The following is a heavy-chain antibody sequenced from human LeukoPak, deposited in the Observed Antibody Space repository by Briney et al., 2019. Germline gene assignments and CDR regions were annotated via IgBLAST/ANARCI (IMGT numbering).Heavy chain of an antibody. CDR3: AKDKIQLWRYFDY. Sequence: GGSLRLSCAASGFTFSGHAMSWVRQAPGKGLEWVSAISGSGGSTYYADSVKGRFTISRDNSKNTLYLQMNSLRAEDTAVYYCAKDKIQLWRYFDYWGQGTLVTVSS. CDR1: GFTFSGHA. CDR2: ISGSGGST. J-gene: IGHJ4*02. V-gene: IGHV3-23*01. D-gene: IGHD5-18*01.